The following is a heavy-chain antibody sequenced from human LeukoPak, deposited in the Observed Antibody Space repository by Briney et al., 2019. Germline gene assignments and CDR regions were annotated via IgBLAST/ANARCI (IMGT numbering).Heavy chain of an antibody. CDR3: ARVRFLRYYDFWSSPRAFDY. Sequence: GGSLRLSCAASGFTFSTHWMSWVRQAPGKGLEWVANIKQDGSEKYYVDSVKGRFTISRDNAENSLYLQMNNLRAEDTAVYYCARVRFLRYYDFWSSPRAFDYWGQGTLVTVSS. V-gene: IGHV3-7*01. D-gene: IGHD3-3*01. CDR2: IKQDGSEK. J-gene: IGHJ4*02. CDR1: GFTFSTHW.